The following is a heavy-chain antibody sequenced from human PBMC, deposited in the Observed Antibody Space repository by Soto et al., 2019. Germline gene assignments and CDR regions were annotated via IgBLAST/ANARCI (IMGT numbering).Heavy chain of an antibody. V-gene: IGHV3-23*01. J-gene: IGHJ4*02. D-gene: IGHD6-13*01. CDR3: AKENGYSSSWFELDY. CDR2: ISGSGGST. Sequence: EMQLLESGGGLVQPGGSLRLSCAASGFTFSSYAMSWVRQAPGQGLEWVSAISGSGGSTYYADSVKGRFTIYRDNSKNTLYLQMNSLRAEDTAVYYCAKENGYSSSWFELDYWGQGTLVTVSA. CDR1: GFTFSSYA.